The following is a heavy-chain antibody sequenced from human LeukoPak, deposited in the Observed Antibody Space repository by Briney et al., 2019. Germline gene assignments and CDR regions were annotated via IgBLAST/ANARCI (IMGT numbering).Heavy chain of an antibody. CDR1: GGSVSSGNYY. CDR2: IYYSGST. D-gene: IGHD3-10*01. V-gene: IGHV4-61*01. CDR3: ARDRFGEFDY. Sequence: SETLSLTCTVSGGSVSSGNYYWSWIRQPPGKGLEWIGYIYYSGSTNYNPSLNSRVTISLDTSKNQLSPKLSSVTAADTAVYYCARDRFGEFDYWGQGTLVTVSS. J-gene: IGHJ4*02.